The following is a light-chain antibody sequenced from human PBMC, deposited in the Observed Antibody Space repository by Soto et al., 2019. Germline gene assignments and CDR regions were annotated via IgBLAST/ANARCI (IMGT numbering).Light chain of an antibody. CDR1: QNIGKH. J-gene: IGKJ5*01. V-gene: IGKV1-39*01. CDR3: QQGYSSPAT. CDR2: GAS. Sequence: DIQMTQSPSVLSASVGERVTITCRASQNIGKHLNWYPQKPGKAPKFLIYGASTLQNGVPSRFTGSGSGTDFTLTVNSLQAEDFATYYCQQGYSSPATVGQGTRLEIK.